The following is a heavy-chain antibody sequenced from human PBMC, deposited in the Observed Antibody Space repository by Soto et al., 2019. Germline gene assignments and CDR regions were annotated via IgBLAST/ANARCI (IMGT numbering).Heavy chain of an antibody. V-gene: IGHV4-39*01. Sequence: SETLSLTCTVSGGSISSSSYYWGWIRQPPGKGLEWIGSIYYSGSTYYNPSLKSRVTISVDTSKNQFSLKLSSVTAADTAVYYCARQEWDYYFDYWGQGTLVTVSS. J-gene: IGHJ4*02. CDR3: ARQEWDYYFDY. D-gene: IGHD1-26*01. CDR2: IYYSGST. CDR1: GGSISSSSYY.